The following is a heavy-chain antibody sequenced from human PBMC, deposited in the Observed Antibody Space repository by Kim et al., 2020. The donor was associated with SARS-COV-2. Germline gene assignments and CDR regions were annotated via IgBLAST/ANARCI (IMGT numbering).Heavy chain of an antibody. V-gene: IGHV1-46*01. CDR2: INPSGGST. J-gene: IGHJ6*02. D-gene: IGHD3-10*01. CDR1: GYTFTSYY. CDR3: ARGSYYYGSGSYRAGYGMDV. Sequence: ASVKVSCKASGYTFTSYYMHWVRQAPGQGLEWMGIINPSGGSTSYAQKFQGRVTMTRDTSTSTVYMELSSLRSEDTAVYYCARGSYYYGSGSYRAGYGMDVWGQGTTVTVSS.